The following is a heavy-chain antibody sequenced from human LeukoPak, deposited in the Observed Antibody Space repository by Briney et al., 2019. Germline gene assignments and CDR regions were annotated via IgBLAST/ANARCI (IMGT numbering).Heavy chain of an antibody. J-gene: IGHJ4*02. V-gene: IGHV1-69*04. Sequence: ASVKVSCKASGCTFSNYAISWVRQATGQGLEWIGRIIPILGETNYAQKFQGRVTITADKSTSTAYMELSSLRSEDTAVYYCINRYFGLSPSILYGGNYFDYWGQRPLVTVFS. D-gene: IGHD3-9*01. CDR2: IIPILGET. CDR1: GCTFSNYA. CDR3: INRYFGLSPSILYGGNYFDY.